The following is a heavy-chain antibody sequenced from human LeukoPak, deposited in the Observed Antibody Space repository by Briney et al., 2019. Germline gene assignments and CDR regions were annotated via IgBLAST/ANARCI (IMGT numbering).Heavy chain of an antibody. Sequence: PGGSLRLSCTTSGFTFSSFIMNWVRQAPWKGLEWVSSLSRSGDSIYYADSVKGRFTISRDNSKNTLCLQMSSLRAEDTAVYYCVNGGIPDYWGQGTLVTVSS. V-gene: IGHV3-23*01. CDR3: VNGGIPDY. D-gene: IGHD6-13*01. CDR2: LSRSGDSI. J-gene: IGHJ4*02. CDR1: GFTFSSFI.